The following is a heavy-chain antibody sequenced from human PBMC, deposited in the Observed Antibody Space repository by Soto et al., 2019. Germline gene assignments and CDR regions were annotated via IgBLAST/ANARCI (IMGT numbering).Heavy chain of an antibody. Sequence: EVQLLESGGGLVQPGGSLRLSCAASGFTFSSYAMSWVRQAPGKGLEWVSAISGSGGSTYYADSVKGRFTISRDNSKNTLYLQMNSLRAEDTAVYYCAKGYCSGGSCYYHDAFDIWGQGTMVTVSS. CDR3: AKGYCSGGSCYYHDAFDI. CDR1: GFTFSSYA. CDR2: ISGSGGST. J-gene: IGHJ3*02. V-gene: IGHV3-23*01. D-gene: IGHD2-15*01.